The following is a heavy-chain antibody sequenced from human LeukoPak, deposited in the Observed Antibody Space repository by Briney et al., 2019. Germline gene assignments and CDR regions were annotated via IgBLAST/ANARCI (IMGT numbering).Heavy chain of an antibody. CDR2: INWNGGST. Sequence: GGSLRLSCAASGFTFSNYWMTWVRQAPGKGLEWVSGINWNGGSTGYADSVKGRFTISRDNAKNSLYLQMNSLRAEDTALYYCARGGDDIVATTRIDYWGQGTLVTVSS. J-gene: IGHJ4*02. D-gene: IGHD5-12*01. V-gene: IGHV3-20*04. CDR1: GFTFSNYW. CDR3: ARGGDDIVATTRIDY.